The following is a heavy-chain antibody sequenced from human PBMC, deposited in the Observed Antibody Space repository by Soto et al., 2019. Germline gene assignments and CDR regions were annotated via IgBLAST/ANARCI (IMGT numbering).Heavy chain of an antibody. Sequence: QLQLQESGPGLVKPSETLSLTCTVSGGSISSSSYYWGWIRQPPGKGLEWIGSIYYSGSTYYNPSLKCRVTISVDTSKNQFSLKLSSVTAADTAVYYCASSGWWYFDYWGQGTLVTVSS. J-gene: IGHJ4*02. V-gene: IGHV4-39*01. CDR3: ASSGWWYFDY. CDR2: IYYSGST. CDR1: GGSISSSSYY. D-gene: IGHD6-19*01.